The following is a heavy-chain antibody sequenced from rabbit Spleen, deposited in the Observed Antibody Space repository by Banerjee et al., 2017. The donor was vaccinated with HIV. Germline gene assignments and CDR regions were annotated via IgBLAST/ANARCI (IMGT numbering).Heavy chain of an antibody. Sequence: EESGGDLVKPEGSLTLTCTASGLDFSSSYWICWVRQAPGKGLEWIACIDIGSSGFTYFASWAKGRFTISKTSSTTVTLQMTTLTAADTATYFCARDLTDVIGWNFGWWGPGTLVTVS. D-gene: IGHD4-1*01. CDR1: GLDFSSSYW. CDR3: ARDLTDVIGWNFGW. CDR2: IDIGSSGFT. J-gene: IGHJ6*01. V-gene: IGHV1S45*01.